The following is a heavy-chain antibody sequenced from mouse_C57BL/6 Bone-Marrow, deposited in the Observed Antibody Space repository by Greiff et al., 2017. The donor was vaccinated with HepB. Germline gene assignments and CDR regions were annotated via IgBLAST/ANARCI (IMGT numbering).Heavy chain of an antibody. CDR1: GYTFTSYW. V-gene: IGHV1-53*01. CDR3: ARLRGYGSSYTWYFDV. CDR2: INPSNGGT. J-gene: IGHJ1*03. D-gene: IGHD1-1*01. Sequence: VQLQQPGTELVKPGASVKLSCKASGYTFTSYWMHWVKQRPGQGLEWIGNINPSNGGTNYNEKFKSKATLTVDKSSSTAYMQLSSLTSEDSAVYYCARLRGYGSSYTWYFDVWGTGTTVTVSS.